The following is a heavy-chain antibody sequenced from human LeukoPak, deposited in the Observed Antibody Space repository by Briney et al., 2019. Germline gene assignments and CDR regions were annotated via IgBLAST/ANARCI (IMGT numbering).Heavy chain of an antibody. CDR2: IIPILGIA. CDR1: GGTFSSYA. J-gene: IGHJ4*02. Sequence: ASVKVSCKASGGTFSSYAISWVRQAPGQGLEWMGRIIPILGIANYAQKFQGRVTITADKSTSTVYMELSSLRSEDTAVYYCARDSDIAVAGTTDYWGQGTLVTVSS. CDR3: ARDSDIAVAGTTDY. V-gene: IGHV1-69*04. D-gene: IGHD6-19*01.